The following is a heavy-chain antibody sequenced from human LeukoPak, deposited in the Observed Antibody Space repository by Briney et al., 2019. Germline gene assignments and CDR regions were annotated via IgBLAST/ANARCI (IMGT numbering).Heavy chain of an antibody. CDR3: ARGRHSSSWLYYYYYMDV. V-gene: IGHV4-34*01. CDR2: INHSGST. J-gene: IGHJ6*03. Sequence: SETLSLTCAVYGGSFSGYYWSWIRQPPGKGLEWIGEINHSGSTNYNPPLKSRVTISVDTSKNQFSLKLSSVTAADTAVYYCARGRHSSSWLYYYYYMDVWGKGTTVTVSS. CDR1: GGSFSGYY. D-gene: IGHD6-13*01.